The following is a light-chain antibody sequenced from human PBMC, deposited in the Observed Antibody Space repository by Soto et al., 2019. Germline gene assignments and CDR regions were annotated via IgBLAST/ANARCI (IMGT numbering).Light chain of an antibody. CDR1: QSVSSGY. CDR2: GAS. Sequence: EILLTQSPCTLSLSPGERATLSCRASQSVSSGYLAWYQQKPGQAPRLLIYGASIRAAGIPERFSGSGSGADFTLTISRLAPEDFEVYYCQQYGSSPRTFGQGTKVDIK. J-gene: IGKJ1*01. V-gene: IGKV3-20*01. CDR3: QQYGSSPRT.